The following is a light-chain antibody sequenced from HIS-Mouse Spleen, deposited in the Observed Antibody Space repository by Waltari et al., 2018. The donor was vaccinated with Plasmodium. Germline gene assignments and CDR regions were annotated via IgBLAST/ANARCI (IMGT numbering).Light chain of an antibody. CDR1: QSVSSSY. Sequence: EIVLTQSPGTLSLSPGERATLSCRASQSVSSSYLAWYQQKPGQAPRLLIYGASSRATGIPDRFSGSGSGTDFTLTISRLEPEDFAVYYCQQYGSSGTFGHGTKVEIK. V-gene: IGKV3-20*01. CDR2: GAS. J-gene: IGKJ1*01. CDR3: QQYGSSGT.